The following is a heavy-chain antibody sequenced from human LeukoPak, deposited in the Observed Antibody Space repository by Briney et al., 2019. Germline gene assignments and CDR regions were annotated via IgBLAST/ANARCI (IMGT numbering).Heavy chain of an antibody. CDR3: ARDRDNWFDP. D-gene: IGHD3-10*01. CDR2: ISCYNGDT. CDR1: GYTFTHHG. J-gene: IGHJ5*02. V-gene: IGHV1-18*01. Sequence: GASVKVSCKASGYTFTHHGISWVRQAPGQGLEWMGWISCYNGDTMYAQNVQGRVTMTTDTSTRTAYIELRSLRSDDTAMYYCARDRDNWFDPWGQGTLVTVSS.